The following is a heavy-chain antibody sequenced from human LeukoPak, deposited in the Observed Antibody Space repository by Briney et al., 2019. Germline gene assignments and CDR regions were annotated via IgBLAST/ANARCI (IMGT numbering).Heavy chain of an antibody. Sequence: GRSLRLSCAASGFTFSSYGMHWVRQAPGKGLEWVAVISYDGSNKYYADSVKGRFTISRDNSKNTLYLQMNSLRAEDTAVYYCARSGYDYGSGWYFDYWGQGTLVTVSS. CDR1: GFTFSSYG. CDR2: ISYDGSNK. CDR3: ARSGYDYGSGWYFDY. J-gene: IGHJ4*02. D-gene: IGHD5-12*01. V-gene: IGHV3-30*03.